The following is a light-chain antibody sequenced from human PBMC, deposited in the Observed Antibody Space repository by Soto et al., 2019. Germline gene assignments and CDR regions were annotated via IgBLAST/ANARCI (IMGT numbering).Light chain of an antibody. CDR1: SSDVGSYNL. Sequence: QSGLAQRGAGVGCPGQSMPFSCTGTSSDVGSYNLVSWYQQHPGKAPKLMIYEGSKRPSGVSNRFSGSKSGNTASLTISGLQAEDEADYYCCSYAGSSTYVFGTGTKVTVL. CDR3: CSYAGSSTYV. J-gene: IGLJ1*01. CDR2: EGS. V-gene: IGLV2-23*01.